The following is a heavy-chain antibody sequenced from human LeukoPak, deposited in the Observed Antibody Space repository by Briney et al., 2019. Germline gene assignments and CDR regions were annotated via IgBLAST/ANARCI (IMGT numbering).Heavy chain of an antibody. CDR3: ARSGGSGYNKDYFAY. J-gene: IGHJ4*02. CDR1: GGSFSGYY. D-gene: IGHD3-22*01. V-gene: IGHV4-34*01. CDR2: INHIGNT. Sequence: SETLSLTCAVYGGSFSGYYSSWIRQPPGKGLEWIGEINHIGNTKYNPSLKSRVTISLDTSKNQLSLNLSSVTAAHTAVYYCARSGGSGYNKDYFAYWGQGTLVTVSS.